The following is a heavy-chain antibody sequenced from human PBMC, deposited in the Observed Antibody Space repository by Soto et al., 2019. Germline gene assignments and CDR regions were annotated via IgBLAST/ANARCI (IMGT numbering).Heavy chain of an antibody. J-gene: IGHJ4*02. V-gene: IGHV1-24*01. CDR1: GYTLTELS. Sequence: GASVKVSCKVSGYTLTELSMHWVRQAPGKGLEWMGGFDPEDGETIYAQKFQGRVTMTEDTSTDTAYMELSSLRSEDTAVYYCETRGLVGQPKFHFDYWGQGTLVTVSS. CDR2: FDPEDGET. D-gene: IGHD2-2*01. CDR3: ETRGLVGQPKFHFDY.